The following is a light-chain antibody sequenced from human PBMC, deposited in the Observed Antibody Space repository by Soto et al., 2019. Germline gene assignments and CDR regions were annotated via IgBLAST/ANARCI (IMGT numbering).Light chain of an antibody. Sequence: DIQMTQSPSTLSASVGDRVTITCRASQSISSWLAWYQQKPGKAPKLLIYKASSLESGVPSRFSGSGSGTEFTLTISSPQPDDFATYYCQQYNSYWTFGQGTK. CDR3: QQYNSYWT. CDR1: QSISSW. V-gene: IGKV1-5*03. J-gene: IGKJ1*01. CDR2: KAS.